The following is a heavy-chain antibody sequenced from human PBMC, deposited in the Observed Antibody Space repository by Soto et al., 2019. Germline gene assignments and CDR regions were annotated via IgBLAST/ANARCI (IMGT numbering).Heavy chain of an antibody. J-gene: IGHJ5*02. CDR1: GFTFSDYD. V-gene: IGHV3-11*01. D-gene: IGHD3-10*01. CDR3: AGGAHGGAYPLFAA. Sequence: QVQLVESGGGLVKPGGSLRLSCAASGFTFSDYDMNWIRQAPGKGLEWISYISSAATTRVYYANSVKGRFTISRDDAKNSLYLQMNSLGADDTAVYYCAGGAHGGAYPLFAAWGQGTLVTVSS. CDR2: ISSAATTRV.